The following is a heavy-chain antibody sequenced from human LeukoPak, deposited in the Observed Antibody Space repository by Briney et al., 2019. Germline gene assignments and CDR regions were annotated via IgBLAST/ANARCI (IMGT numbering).Heavy chain of an antibody. CDR2: ISYDGSNK. CDR1: GFTFSSYG. CDR3: ARGFFTSSSPRTVTRDPIWYFDL. Sequence: GGSLRLSCAASGFTFSSYGMHWVRQAPGKGLEWVAVISYDGSNKYYADSVKGRFTISRDNSKNTLYLQMNSLRAEDTALYHCARGFFTSSSPRTVTRDPIWYFDLWGRGTLVTVSS. J-gene: IGHJ2*01. D-gene: IGHD6-6*01. V-gene: IGHV3-30*03.